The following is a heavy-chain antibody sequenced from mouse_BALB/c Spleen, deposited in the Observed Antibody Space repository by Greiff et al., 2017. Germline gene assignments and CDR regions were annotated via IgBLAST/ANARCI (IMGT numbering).Heavy chain of an antibody. CDR1: GFTFSSFG. Sequence: EVKLVESGGGLVQPGGSRKLSCAASGFTFSSFGMHWVRQAPEKGLEWVAYISSGSSTIYYADTVKGRFTISRDNTKNTLFLQMTSLRSEDTAMYYCAWGSTGYYAMDYWGQGTSVTVSS. J-gene: IGHJ4*01. CDR3: AWGSTGYYAMDY. V-gene: IGHV5-17*02. CDR2: ISSGSSTI. D-gene: IGHD5-1*01.